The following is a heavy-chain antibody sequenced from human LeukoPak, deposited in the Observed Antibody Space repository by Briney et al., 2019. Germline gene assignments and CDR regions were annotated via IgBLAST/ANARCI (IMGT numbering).Heavy chain of an antibody. V-gene: IGHV4-59*01. CDR3: AEEADFWRTLDY. D-gene: IGHD3-3*01. CDR1: GGSISSYY. J-gene: IGHJ4*02. Sequence: SETLSLTCTVSGGSISSYYWSWIRQPPGRGLEWIGYIYYSGSTNCNPSLKSRVTISVDTSKNQFSLSLSSVTAAVTAVYYCAEEADFWRTLDYWGQGTLVTVSS. CDR2: IYYSGST.